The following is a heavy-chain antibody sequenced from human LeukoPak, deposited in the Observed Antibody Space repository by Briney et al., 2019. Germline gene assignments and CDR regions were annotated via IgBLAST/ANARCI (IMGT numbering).Heavy chain of an antibody. CDR2: INPDSCGT. CDR3: ATHPYYYDNSGYYPDY. V-gene: IGHV1-2*02. Sequence: GASVKVSCKASGYTFTSYYMHWVRQTPGQGLEWMGWINPDSCGTNYAQKFQGRVTMTRDTSISTAYMELSRLRSDDTAVYYCATHPYYYDNSGYYPDYWGQGTLVTVSS. D-gene: IGHD3-22*01. J-gene: IGHJ4*02. CDR1: GYTFTSYY.